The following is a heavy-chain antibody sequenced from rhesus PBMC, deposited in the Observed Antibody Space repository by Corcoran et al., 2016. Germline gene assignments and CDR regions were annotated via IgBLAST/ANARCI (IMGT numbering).Heavy chain of an antibody. CDR2: NKPKNGVT. J-gene: IGHJ4*01. V-gene: IGHV1-138*01. Sequence: QVQLVQSGPAVTKPGSSVQVSGPASGYTFTDNYITLLPHAPGHGFEWVRKNKPKNGVTKYAQRLQGRVTVTIDTSTSTAYMELNSLRSEDTAIYSWERGDHLFDYWGQGVRVTVSS. D-gene: IGHD1-44*02. CDR3: ERGDHLFDY. CDR1: GYTFTDNY.